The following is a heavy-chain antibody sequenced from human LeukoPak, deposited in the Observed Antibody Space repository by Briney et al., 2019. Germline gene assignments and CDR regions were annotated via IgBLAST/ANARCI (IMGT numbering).Heavy chain of an antibody. CDR2: IYYSGST. CDR1: GGSISSYY. D-gene: IGHD6-13*01. V-gene: IGHV4-59*01. CDR3: ARDQYSSSWYWFDP. Sequence: KPSETLSLTCTVSGGSISSYYWSWIRQPPGKGLEWIGYIYYSGSTNYNPSLKSRVTISVDTSKNQFSLKLSSVTAVDTAVYYCARDQYSSSWYWFDPWGQGTLVTVSS. J-gene: IGHJ5*02.